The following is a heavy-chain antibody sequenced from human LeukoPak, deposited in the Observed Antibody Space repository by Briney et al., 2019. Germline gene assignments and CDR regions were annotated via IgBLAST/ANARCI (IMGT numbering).Heavy chain of an antibody. CDR1: GFTFSSYS. CDR3: ARNIDPYSSSWRYNCFDP. J-gene: IGHJ5*02. CDR2: ISSSSSYI. V-gene: IGHV3-21*01. Sequence: PGGSLRLSCAASGFTFSSYSMNWVRQAPGKGLEWVSSISSSSSYIYYADSVKGRFTISRDNAKNSLYLQMNSLRAEDTAVYYCARNIDPYSSSWRYNCFDPWGQGTLVTVSS. D-gene: IGHD6-13*01.